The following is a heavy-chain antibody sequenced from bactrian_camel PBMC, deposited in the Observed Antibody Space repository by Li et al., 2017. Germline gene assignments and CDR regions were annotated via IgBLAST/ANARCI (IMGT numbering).Heavy chain of an antibody. D-gene: IGHD4*01. CDR1: GYTDSISEYC. CDR3: WAGPIQSGRLCVQLAYEYRY. CDR2: MYTQSENK. J-gene: IGHJ4*01. Sequence: HVQLVESGGGSVQAGGSMRLSCAASGYTDSISEYCMGWFRQAPGKEREGVASMYTQSENKYYAESVKGRFTISQDDKNTKYLQMNSLKPEDTAMYYCWAGPIQSGRLCVQLAYEYRYWGQGTQVTVS. V-gene: IGHV3-2*01.